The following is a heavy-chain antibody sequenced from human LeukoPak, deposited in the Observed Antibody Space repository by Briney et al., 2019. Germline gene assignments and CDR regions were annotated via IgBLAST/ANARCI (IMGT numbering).Heavy chain of an antibody. D-gene: IGHD7-27*01. CDR1: GDSVSSNSAA. CDR3: ARYALGLGLGIGAFDI. J-gene: IGHJ3*02. CDR2: TYYRSKWYN. Sequence: SQTLSLTCAISGDSVSSNSAAWNWIRQSQSRGLEWLGRTYYRSKWYNDYAVSVKSRITINPDTSKNQFSLKLSSVTAADTAVYYCARYALGLGLGIGAFDIWGQGTMVTVSS. V-gene: IGHV6-1*01.